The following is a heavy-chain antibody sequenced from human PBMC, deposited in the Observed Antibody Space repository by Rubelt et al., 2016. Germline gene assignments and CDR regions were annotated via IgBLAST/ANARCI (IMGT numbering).Heavy chain of an antibody. V-gene: IGHV1-2*02. CDR3: ARDSYIVVVPAARRWFDP. Sequence: MGWINPNSGGTNYAQKFQGRVTMTRDTSISTAYMELSRLRSDDTAVYYCARDSYIVVVPAARRWFDPWGQGTLVTVSS. D-gene: IGHD2-2*01. CDR2: INPNSGGT. J-gene: IGHJ5*02.